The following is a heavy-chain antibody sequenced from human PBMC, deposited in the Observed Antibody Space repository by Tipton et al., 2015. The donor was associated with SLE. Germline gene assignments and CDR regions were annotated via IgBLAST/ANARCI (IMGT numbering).Heavy chain of an antibody. J-gene: IGHJ6*03. Sequence: SLRLSCTASGFSVSNNYMTWVRQAPGKGLEWVSIIFGRDKTYYADSVKGRFSVSRDNSKNTLYLQLNSLRTEDTAFYYCARDPSAVPDSSRWYNYNYYLVVRGKGTAVTVSS. CDR1: GFSVSNNY. CDR2: IFGRDKT. D-gene: IGHD3-22*01. V-gene: IGHV3-66*03. CDR3: ARDPSAVPDSSRWYNYNYYLVV.